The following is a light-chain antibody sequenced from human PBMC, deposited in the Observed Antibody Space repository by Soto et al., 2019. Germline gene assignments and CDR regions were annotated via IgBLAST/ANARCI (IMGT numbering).Light chain of an antibody. CDR1: QDISNY. Sequence: DIQMTQSPSSLSASVGDRVTITCQASQDISNYLNWYQQKPGKAPKLLIYAASSLQSGVPSRFSGSGSGTDFTLTISSLQPEDFATYYCQQSYSTRWTFGQGTKWIS. J-gene: IGKJ1*01. CDR2: AAS. V-gene: IGKV1-39*01. CDR3: QQSYSTRWT.